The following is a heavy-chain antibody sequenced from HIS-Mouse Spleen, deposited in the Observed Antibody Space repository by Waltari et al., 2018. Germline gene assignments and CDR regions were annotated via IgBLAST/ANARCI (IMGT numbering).Heavy chain of an antibody. CDR2: IYYSGRT. J-gene: IGHJ2*01. CDR3: AREIPYSSSWYDWYFDL. Sequence: QLQLQESGPGLVKPSETLSLTCTVSGCSISSSSYYWGWIRQPPGKGLEWIGSIYYSGRTYYNPSLQSRVTISVDTSKNQFSLKLSSVTAADTAVYYCAREIPYSSSWYDWYFDLWGRGTLVTVSS. V-gene: IGHV4-39*07. D-gene: IGHD6-13*01. CDR1: GCSISSSSYY.